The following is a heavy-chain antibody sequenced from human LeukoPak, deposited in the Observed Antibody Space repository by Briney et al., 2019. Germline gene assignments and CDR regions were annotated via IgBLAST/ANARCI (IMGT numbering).Heavy chain of an antibody. D-gene: IGHD2-2*01. V-gene: IGHV1-69*04. CDR2: IIPMLGKT. Sequence: SVKVSCKASGGTFDNYAVNWVREAPGLGLEWMGRIIPMLGKTNSAQKFQDRVTFTADKSTGTAYMELTHLRPDDTAVYFYARGLFGGFAAAPFDHWGQGTLVTVSP. CDR1: GGTFDNYA. CDR3: ARGLFGGFAAAPFDH. J-gene: IGHJ4*02.